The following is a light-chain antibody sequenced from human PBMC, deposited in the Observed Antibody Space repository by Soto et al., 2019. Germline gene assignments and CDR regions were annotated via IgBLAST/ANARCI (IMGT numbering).Light chain of an antibody. V-gene: IGKV1-39*01. J-gene: IGKJ1*01. CDR1: QNVRSY. CDR3: QQSFFAPPT. Sequence: DIHMAQSPSSVSASVGDTVTITCRASQNVRSYLNWYQQKPGEAPKLLIYESSTLESGVPSTFSGDGFGTDFTLTISSLHPDDFATYYCQQSFFAPPTFGRGTKVDIK. CDR2: ESS.